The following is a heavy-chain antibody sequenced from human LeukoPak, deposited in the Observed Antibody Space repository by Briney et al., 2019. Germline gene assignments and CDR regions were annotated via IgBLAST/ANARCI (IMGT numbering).Heavy chain of an antibody. CDR1: GFTFSRYN. CDR3: AKKENYDFWSGPIDY. CDR2: ISSSSSTI. Sequence: GGSLRLSCAASGFTFSRYNMNWVRQAPGKGLEWVSFISSSSSTIHYADSVKGRFTISRDNAKNSLYLQMNSLRAEDTAVYYCAKKENYDFWSGPIDYWGQGTLVTVSS. J-gene: IGHJ4*02. D-gene: IGHD3-3*01. V-gene: IGHV3-48*01.